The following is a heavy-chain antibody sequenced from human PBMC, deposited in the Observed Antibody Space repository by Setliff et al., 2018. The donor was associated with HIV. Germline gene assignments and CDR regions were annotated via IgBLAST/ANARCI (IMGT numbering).Heavy chain of an antibody. CDR2: INHSGST. J-gene: IGHJ6*03. CDR3: ARGRGYSGYYYYYYYMDV. Sequence: PSETLSLTCAVYGGSFSGYYWSWIRQPPGKGLEWIGEINHSGSTNYNPSPKSRVTISVDTSKNQFSLKLSSVTAADTAVYYCARGRGYSGYYYYYYYMDVWGKGTTVTVSS. V-gene: IGHV4-34*01. D-gene: IGHD5-12*01. CDR1: GGSFSGYY.